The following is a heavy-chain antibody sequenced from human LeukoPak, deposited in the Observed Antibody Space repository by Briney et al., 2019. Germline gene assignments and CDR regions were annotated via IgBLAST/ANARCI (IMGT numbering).Heavy chain of an antibody. CDR2: MNPNSGNT. V-gene: IGHV1-8*01. J-gene: IGHJ4*02. CDR3: ARGDSGSYSSHFDY. CDR1: GYTFTSYD. D-gene: IGHD1-26*01. Sequence: ASVKVSCKASGYTFTSYDINWVRQATGQGLEWMGWMNPNSGNTGYAQKFQGRVTMTRNTSISTAYMELSSLRSEDTAVYYCARGDSGSYSSHFDYWGQGTLVTVSS.